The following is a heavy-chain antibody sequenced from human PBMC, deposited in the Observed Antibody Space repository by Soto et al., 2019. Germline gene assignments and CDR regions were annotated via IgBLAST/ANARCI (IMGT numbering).Heavy chain of an antibody. Sequence: ASVKVSCKASGYTFTSYYLHWVRQAPGQGFEWMGIINPSGGSASYAQKFQGRVTMTRDTSTSTLYMELSSLRSEDTAVYYCARVQWDSSGWYPFDYWGQGTPVTVSS. CDR1: GYTFTSYY. J-gene: IGHJ4*02. V-gene: IGHV1-46*01. CDR2: INPSGGSA. CDR3: ARVQWDSSGWYPFDY. D-gene: IGHD6-19*01.